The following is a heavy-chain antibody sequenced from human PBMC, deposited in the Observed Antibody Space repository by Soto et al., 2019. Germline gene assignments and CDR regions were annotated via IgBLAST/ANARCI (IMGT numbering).Heavy chain of an antibody. CDR2: IHYRGRT. Sequence: SETLSLTCHVSGGSINSCGYYWGWIRLHPGKVLEWIGYIHYRGRTSYNPSLKNRGSISLDTSGHHFSLKLASVTVADTAVYYCARCRDAFGFDTWGQGILVTVSS. CDR1: GGSINSCGYY. J-gene: IGHJ5*02. CDR3: ARCRDAFGFDT. V-gene: IGHV4-31*03. D-gene: IGHD2-15*01.